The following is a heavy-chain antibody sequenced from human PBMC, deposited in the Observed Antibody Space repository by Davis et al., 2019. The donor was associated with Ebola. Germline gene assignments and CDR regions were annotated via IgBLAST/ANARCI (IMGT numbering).Heavy chain of an antibody. D-gene: IGHD2-15*01. J-gene: IGHJ6*02. CDR1: GYTFTSYA. CDR3: ARLGDSGGSVRNEVDYYYYGMDV. Sequence: AASVKVSCKASGYTFTSYAIHWVRQAPGQRLEWMGWINAGNGDTKYSQKFQGRVTITADESTSTAYMELSSLRSEDTAVYYCARLGDSGGSVRNEVDYYYYGMDVWGQGTTVTVSS. V-gene: IGHV1-3*01. CDR2: INAGNGDT.